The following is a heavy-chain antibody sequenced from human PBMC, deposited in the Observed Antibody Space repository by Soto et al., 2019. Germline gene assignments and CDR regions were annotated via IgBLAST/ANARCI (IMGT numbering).Heavy chain of an antibody. CDR2: IYPGDSDT. CDR1: GYSFTSYW. D-gene: IGHD6-13*01. V-gene: IGHV5-51*01. CDR3: ARHHGSPGSYFGMDV. Sequence: GESLKISCKGSGYSFTSYWINWVRQMPGKGLEWMGIIYPGDSDTRYSPSFQGQVTVSADKSINTAYLQWRSLKASDTAVYYCARHHGSPGSYFGMDVWGQGTTVTVSS. J-gene: IGHJ6*02.